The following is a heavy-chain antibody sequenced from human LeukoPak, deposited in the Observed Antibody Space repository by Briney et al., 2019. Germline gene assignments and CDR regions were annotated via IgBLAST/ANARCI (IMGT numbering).Heavy chain of an antibody. CDR1: GFNLSLYG. CDR3: VRDPSSVRLPFGY. Sequence: PGGSLRLSCAVSGFNLSLYGMNWVRQAPGKGLEWISHISASSSGIFYADSVKGRFITSRDNTRSSLYLQMNSLRAEDTAVYYCVRDPSSVRLPFGYWGQGTLVTVSS. D-gene: IGHD6-6*01. CDR2: ISASSSGI. V-gene: IGHV3-48*01. J-gene: IGHJ4*02.